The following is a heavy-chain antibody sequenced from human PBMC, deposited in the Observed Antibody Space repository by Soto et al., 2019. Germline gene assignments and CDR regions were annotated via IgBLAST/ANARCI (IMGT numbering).Heavy chain of an antibody. CDR1: GDSVSSNSAA. D-gene: IGHD3-3*01. CDR3: ARGVTIFGVVITRNGDYYYMDV. V-gene: IGHV6-1*01. J-gene: IGHJ6*03. Sequence: SQTLSLTCAISGDSVSSNSAACNWIRQSPSRGLEWLGRTYYRSKWYNDYAVSVKSRITINPDTSKNQFSLQLNSVTPEDTAVYYCARGVTIFGVVITRNGDYYYMDVWGKGTTVTVSS. CDR2: TYYRSKWYN.